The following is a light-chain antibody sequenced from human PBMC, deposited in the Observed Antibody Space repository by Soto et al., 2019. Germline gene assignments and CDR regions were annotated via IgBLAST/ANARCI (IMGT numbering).Light chain of an antibody. Sequence: QSALTQPRSVSGSPGQSVTISCTGTSSDVGGYNYVSWYQQHPGKAPKLMLYDVSKRPSGVPDRFSGSKSGNTASLTISGLQAEDEADYYCCSYAATYTYFFGTGTKVTVL. CDR3: CSYAATYTYF. J-gene: IGLJ1*01. V-gene: IGLV2-11*01. CDR1: SSDVGGYNY. CDR2: DVS.